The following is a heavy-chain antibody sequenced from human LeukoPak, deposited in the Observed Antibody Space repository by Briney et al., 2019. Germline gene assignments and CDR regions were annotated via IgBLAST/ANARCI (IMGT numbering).Heavy chain of an antibody. D-gene: IGHD6-19*01. CDR1: GFIFSNYE. CDR2: ISSSGSTI. V-gene: IGHV3-48*03. J-gene: IGHJ4*02. Sequence: GGSLRLSCAASGFIFSNYEINWVRQAPGEGLEWVSYISSSGSTISHADSVKGRFTISRDNAKNSLYLQMNSLRVEDTAVYYCARGGDTGWYTNFDSGGQGTLVTVSS. CDR3: ARGGDTGWYTNFDS.